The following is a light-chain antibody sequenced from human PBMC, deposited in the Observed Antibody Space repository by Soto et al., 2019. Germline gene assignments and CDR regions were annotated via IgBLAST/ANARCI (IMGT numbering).Light chain of an antibody. CDR1: QSVSSN. J-gene: IGKJ1*01. Sequence: ERVMTQSPATLSVSPGARATLSCRASQSVSSNLAWYQQKPGQAPRLFIYGASTRATAIPPRFSGSGSGTEGTLTISSLQSDDFEVYDGQQYLDWPRTFGQGTKVDIK. V-gene: IGKV3-15*01. CDR3: QQYLDWPRT. CDR2: GAS.